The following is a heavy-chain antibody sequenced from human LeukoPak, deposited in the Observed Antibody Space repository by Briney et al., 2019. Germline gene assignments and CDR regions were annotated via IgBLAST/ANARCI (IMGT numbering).Heavy chain of an antibody. J-gene: IGHJ4*02. CDR2: IYDDGSA. Sequence: GGSLRLSCAASGFTVTSNYMSWVRQAPGKALECVAVIYDDGSAYYADSVKGRFTISRDNSQNTVSLQMISLRAEDTAVYYCVRISSVSQTSYGHFDYWGQGTLVTVSS. V-gene: IGHV3-53*01. D-gene: IGHD3-16*01. CDR3: VRISSVSQTSYGHFDY. CDR1: GFTVTSNY.